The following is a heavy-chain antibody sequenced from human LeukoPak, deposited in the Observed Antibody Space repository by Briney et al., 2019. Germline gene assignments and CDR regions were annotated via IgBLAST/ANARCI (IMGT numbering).Heavy chain of an antibody. D-gene: IGHD6-13*01. J-gene: IGHJ3*02. CDR2: IWFDGGNK. Sequence: GGSLRLSCAASGFTFTTYVMHWVRQAPGKGLEWVAIIWFDGGNKYYADSAKGRFTISRDNSKNTLYLQMNSLRGEDTAAYYCARAQPTSSWTAFDIWGQGTMVTVSS. CDR3: ARAQPTSSWTAFDI. CDR1: GFTFTTYV. V-gene: IGHV3-33*01.